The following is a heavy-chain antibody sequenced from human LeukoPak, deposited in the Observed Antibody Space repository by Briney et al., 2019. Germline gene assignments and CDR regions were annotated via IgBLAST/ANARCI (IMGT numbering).Heavy chain of an antibody. CDR2: IYYSGST. Sequence: PSETLSLTCTVSGGSISSRSYYWGWIRQPPGKGLEWIGSIYYSGSTYYNASLKSRVTTSGDTSKNQFSLKLTSVTAADTAVYYCAIQRLDGTDVWGQGITVTVSS. J-gene: IGHJ6*02. V-gene: IGHV4-39*01. CDR1: GGSISSRSYY. CDR3: AIQRLDGTDV. D-gene: IGHD6-19*01.